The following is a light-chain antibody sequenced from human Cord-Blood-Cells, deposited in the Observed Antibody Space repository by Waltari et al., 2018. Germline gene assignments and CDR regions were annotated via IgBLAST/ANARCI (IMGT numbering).Light chain of an antibody. Sequence: DIVMTQSPDSLALSLGERATINCKSSQSVLYNSNNKNYLAWYLHKPGQPPKLLIYWASTRESGVPDRFSGSGSGTDFTLTISSLQAEDVAVYYCQQYYSTPLTFGGVTKVEIK. CDR1: QSVLYNSNNKNY. V-gene: IGKV4-1*01. CDR2: WAS. CDR3: QQYYSTPLT. J-gene: IGKJ4*01.